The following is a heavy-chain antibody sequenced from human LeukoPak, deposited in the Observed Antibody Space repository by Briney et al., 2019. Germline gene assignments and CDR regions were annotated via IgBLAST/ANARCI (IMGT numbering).Heavy chain of an antibody. CDR3: ARDKGRSGSDY. D-gene: IGHD1-1*01. CDR2: IIPILGIA. V-gene: IGHV1-69*04. Sequence: SVKVSCKASGGTFSSYAISWVRQAPGQGHEWMGRIIPILGIANYAQKFQGRVTITADKSTSTAYMELSSLRSEDTAVYYCARDKGRSGSDYWGQGTLVTVSS. CDR1: GGTFSSYA. J-gene: IGHJ4*02.